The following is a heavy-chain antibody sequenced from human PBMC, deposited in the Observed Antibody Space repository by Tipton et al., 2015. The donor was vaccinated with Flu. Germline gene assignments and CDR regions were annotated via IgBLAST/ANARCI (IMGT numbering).Heavy chain of an antibody. J-gene: IGHJ4*02. CDR2: IIPILGIA. CDR1: GGTFSSYA. CDR3: ASTKTTGHDYGDFLFDY. Sequence: QVQLVQSGAEVKKPGSSVKVSCKASGGTFSSYAIIWVRQAPGQELEWMGGIIPILGIANYAQKFQGRVTITADESTSTAYMELSSLRSEDTAVYYCASTKTTGHDYGDFLFDYWGQGTLVTVSS. D-gene: IGHD4-17*01. V-gene: IGHV1-69*01.